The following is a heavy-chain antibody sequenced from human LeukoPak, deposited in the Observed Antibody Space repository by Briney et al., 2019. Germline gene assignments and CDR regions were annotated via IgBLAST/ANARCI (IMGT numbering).Heavy chain of an antibody. V-gene: IGHV4-4*02. CDR2: VHLDGRT. CDR3: AREGGFYRPLDY. Sequence: SETLSLTCGVSGGSASSTNWWTWIRQPPGKGLGWIGEVHLDGRTNFNPSLKSRLTMSVDLSENHVSLKLTSVTAADTAVYYCAREGGFYRPLDYSGQGTLVTVSS. CDR1: GGSASSTNW. D-gene: IGHD6-25*01. J-gene: IGHJ4*02.